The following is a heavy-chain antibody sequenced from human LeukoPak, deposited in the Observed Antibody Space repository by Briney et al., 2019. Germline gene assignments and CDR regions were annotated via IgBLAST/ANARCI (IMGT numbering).Heavy chain of an antibody. CDR2: IYYSGST. CDR3: ARKGSGWADAFDI. Sequence: SSETLSLTCTVSGGSISSYYWSWIRQPPGKGLEWIGYIYYSGSTNYNPSLKSRVTISVDTSKNQFSLKLSSVTAADTAVYYCARKGSGWADAFDIWGQGTMVTVSS. D-gene: IGHD6-19*01. CDR1: GGSISSYY. J-gene: IGHJ3*02. V-gene: IGHV4-59*01.